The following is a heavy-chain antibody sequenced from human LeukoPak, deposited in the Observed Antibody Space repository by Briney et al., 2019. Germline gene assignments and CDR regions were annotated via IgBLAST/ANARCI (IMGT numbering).Heavy chain of an antibody. CDR2: LSSGGTT. J-gene: IGHJ3*02. CDR3: AKDRAYPNDVFDI. V-gene: IGHV3-23*01. Sequence: GGSLRLSCAVSGFTLTTYAVSWVRQAPGKGLEWVSALSSGGTTWYADSVKGRFTISRDTSTSTLFLQMNSLRADDTALYYCAKDRAYPNDVFDIWGQGTMVTVS. D-gene: IGHD2-21*01. CDR1: GFTLTTYA.